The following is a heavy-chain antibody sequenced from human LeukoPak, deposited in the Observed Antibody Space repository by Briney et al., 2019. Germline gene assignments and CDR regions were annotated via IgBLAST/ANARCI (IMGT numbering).Heavy chain of an antibody. J-gene: IGHJ6*03. CDR2: IYYSGST. CDR1: GGSISNYY. CDR3: ARETSQKGAHYMDV. Sequence: SETLSLTCTVSGGSISNYYWSWIRQPAGKGLEWIGYIYYSGSTNYNPSLKSRVTISVDTSKNQFSLKLSSVTAAGTAVYYCARETSQKGAHYMDVWGKGTTVAISS. V-gene: IGHV4-59*01. D-gene: IGHD3-16*01.